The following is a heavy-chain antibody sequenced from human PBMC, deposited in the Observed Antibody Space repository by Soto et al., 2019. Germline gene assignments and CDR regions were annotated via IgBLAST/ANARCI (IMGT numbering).Heavy chain of an antibody. Sequence: QVQLVESGGGVVRPGRSLRLSCAATGFSFSTHGMHWVRQAPGKGLEWVAVIVNDGSEQDYSDSVKGRFTISRDNSKNTLYLQMNNLRAEDTAVYYCARDDNYADNGLDHLGQGILVNVSS. D-gene: IGHD4-17*01. CDR3: ARDDNYADNGLDH. CDR1: GFSFSTHG. CDR2: IVNDGSEQ. V-gene: IGHV3-33*01. J-gene: IGHJ4*02.